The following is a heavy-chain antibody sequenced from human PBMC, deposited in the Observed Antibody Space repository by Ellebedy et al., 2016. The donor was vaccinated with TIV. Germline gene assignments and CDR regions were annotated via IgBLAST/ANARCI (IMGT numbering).Heavy chain of an antibody. Sequence: GESLKISCAASGFTFSSYGMHWVRQAPGKGLEWVAAIRNDGNNAYYADSVKCRFTISKENSKNTLYLQMNSLRAEDTALYYCARWYGSGTYYLDHWGQGTLVTVSS. CDR3: ARWYGSGTYYLDH. V-gene: IGHV3-33*01. J-gene: IGHJ4*01. D-gene: IGHD3-10*01. CDR1: GFTFSSYG. CDR2: IRNDGNNA.